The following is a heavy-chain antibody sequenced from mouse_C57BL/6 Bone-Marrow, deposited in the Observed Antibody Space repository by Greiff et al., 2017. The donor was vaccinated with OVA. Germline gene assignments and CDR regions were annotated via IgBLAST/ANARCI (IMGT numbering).Heavy chain of an antibody. CDR1: GYTFTSYG. D-gene: IGHD1-1*01. V-gene: IGHV1-81*01. Sequence: QVQLQQSGAELARPGASVKLSCKASGYTFTSYGISWVKQSTGQGLEWIGEIYPRSGNTYYNEKFKGKATLTADKSSSTAYMELRSLTSEDSAVYFCALLLRSRWYFDVWGTGTTVTVSS. CDR3: ALLLRSRWYFDV. J-gene: IGHJ1*03. CDR2: IYPRSGNT.